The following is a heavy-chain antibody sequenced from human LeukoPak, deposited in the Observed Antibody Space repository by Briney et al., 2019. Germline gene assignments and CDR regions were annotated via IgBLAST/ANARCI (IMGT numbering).Heavy chain of an antibody. Sequence: GGSLRLSCAASGFGFSNYWMSWVRQAPGKGLEWVADMNEGGSDKNYVDSVKGRFTISRDNAQDSLYLQMNSLRAEDTAVYYCARDRGYSIFDYWGQGTLLTVSS. V-gene: IGHV3-7*01. J-gene: IGHJ4*02. CDR3: ARDRGYSIFDY. CDR1: GFGFSNYW. D-gene: IGHD4-11*01. CDR2: MNEGGSDK.